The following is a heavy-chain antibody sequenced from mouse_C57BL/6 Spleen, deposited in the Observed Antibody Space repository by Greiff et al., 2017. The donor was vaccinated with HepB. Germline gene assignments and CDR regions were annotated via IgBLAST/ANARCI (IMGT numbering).Heavy chain of an antibody. CDR1: GYTFTNYW. D-gene: IGHD2-1*01. CDR3: ARYEGSLLPFDY. CDR2: IYPGGGYT. V-gene: IGHV1-63*01. Sequence: QVHVKQSGAELVRPGTSVKMSCKASGYTFTNYWIGWAKQRPGHGLEWIGDIYPGGGYTNYNEKFKGKATLTADKSSSTAYMQFSSLTSEDSAIYYCARYEGSLLPFDYWGQGTTLTVSS. J-gene: IGHJ2*01.